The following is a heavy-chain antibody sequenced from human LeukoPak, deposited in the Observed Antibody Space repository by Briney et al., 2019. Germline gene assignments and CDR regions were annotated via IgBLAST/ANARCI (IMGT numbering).Heavy chain of an antibody. CDR3: ARDDYGDYTFHH. CDR2: IHYSGST. Sequence: PSETLSLTCTVSGGSISSYYWSWIRQPPGKGLQWIGYIHYSGSTNYNPSLKSRVTISVDTSKNQFSLKLTSVTAADTAVYYCARDDYGDYTFHHWGQGNLVTVSS. D-gene: IGHD4-17*01. CDR1: GGSISSYY. V-gene: IGHV4-59*01. J-gene: IGHJ1*01.